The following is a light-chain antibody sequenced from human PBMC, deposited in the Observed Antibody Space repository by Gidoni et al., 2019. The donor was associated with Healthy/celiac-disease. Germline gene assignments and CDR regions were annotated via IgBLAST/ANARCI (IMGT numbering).Light chain of an antibody. Sequence: DIQMTQSPSSLSASVRDRVTITCRASQSISSYLNWYQQKPGKAPKLLIYAASSLQSGVPSRFSGSGSGTDFTLTISSLQPEDFATYYCQQCYSTPGTFGQGIKVEIK. V-gene: IGKV1-39*01. CDR2: AAS. CDR1: QSISSY. J-gene: IGKJ1*01. CDR3: QQCYSTPGT.